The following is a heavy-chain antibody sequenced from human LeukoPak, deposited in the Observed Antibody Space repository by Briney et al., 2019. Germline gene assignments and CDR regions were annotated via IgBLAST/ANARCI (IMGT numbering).Heavy chain of an antibody. CDR3: AKDPDRAGQQLAKVDY. CDR1: GFTFSSYA. V-gene: IGHV3-23*01. D-gene: IGHD6-13*01. Sequence: GGSLRLSCAASGFTFSSYAMSWVRQAPGKGLEWVSAISGSGGSTYYADSVKGRFTISRDNSKNTLYLQMNSLRAEDTAVYYCAKDPDRAGQQLAKVDYWGQGTLVTVSS. J-gene: IGHJ4*02. CDR2: ISGSGGST.